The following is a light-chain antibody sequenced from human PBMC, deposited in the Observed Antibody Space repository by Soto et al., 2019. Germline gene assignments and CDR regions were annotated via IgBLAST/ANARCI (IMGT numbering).Light chain of an antibody. CDR2: AAS. Sequence: EIVLTQFPGTLSLSPGERATLSCRASQSVSRSYLAWYHQKPGQAPRLRIYAASSRADGIPDRFSGSGSGTDFTLTISRLEPEDFAVYYCQQYGTSVLKFGQGTKVEIE. CDR3: QQYGTSVLK. V-gene: IGKV3-20*01. J-gene: IGKJ1*01. CDR1: QSVSRSY.